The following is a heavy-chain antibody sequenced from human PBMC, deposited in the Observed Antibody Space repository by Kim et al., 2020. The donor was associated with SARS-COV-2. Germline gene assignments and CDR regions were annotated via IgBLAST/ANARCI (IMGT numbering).Heavy chain of an antibody. Sequence: GGSLRLSCAASGFTFSSYAMHWVRQAPGKGLEWVAVISYDGSNKYYADSVKGRFTISRDNSKNTLYLQMNSLRAEDTAVYYCAGGTSFDHWSQGTLVTVS. J-gene: IGHJ5*02. D-gene: IGHD1-1*01. V-gene: IGHV3-30*04. CDR2: ISYDGSNK. CDR3: AGGTSFDH. CDR1: GFTFSSYA.